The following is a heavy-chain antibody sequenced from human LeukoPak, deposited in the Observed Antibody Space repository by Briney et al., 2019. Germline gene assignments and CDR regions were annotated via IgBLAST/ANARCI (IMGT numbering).Heavy chain of an antibody. Sequence: GRSLRLSCAASGFTFSSYGMHWVRQAPGKGLEWVAVISYDGSNKYYADSVKGRFTISRDNSKNTLYLQMNSLRAEDTAVYYCAKDRFLASTYYMDVWGKGTTVTISS. D-gene: IGHD3-10*01. J-gene: IGHJ6*03. V-gene: IGHV3-30*18. CDR2: ISYDGSNK. CDR3: AKDRFLASTYYMDV. CDR1: GFTFSSYG.